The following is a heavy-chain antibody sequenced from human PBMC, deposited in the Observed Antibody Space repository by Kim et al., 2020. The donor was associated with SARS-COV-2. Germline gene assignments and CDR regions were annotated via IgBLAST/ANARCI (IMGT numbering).Heavy chain of an antibody. J-gene: IGHJ4*02. V-gene: IGHV1-69*04. D-gene: IGHD5-12*01. CDR2: IIPILGIA. CDR1: GGTFSSYA. Sequence: SVKVSCKASGGTFSSYAISWVRQAPGQGLEWMGRIIPILGIANYAQKFQGRVTITADKSTSTAYMELSSLRSEDTAVYYCARDLGGYSGYDLPTPIDYWGQGTLVTVSS. CDR3: ARDLGGYSGYDLPTPIDY.